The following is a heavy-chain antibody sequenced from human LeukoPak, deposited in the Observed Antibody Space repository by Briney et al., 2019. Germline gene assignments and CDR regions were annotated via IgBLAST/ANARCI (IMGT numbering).Heavy chain of an antibody. V-gene: IGHV3-23*05. Sequence: GGSLRLSCAASGFTFSNYAMTWVRQAPGKGLEWVAIITNSGSTTYYADSVKGRFTISRDNSETTLRLQMNSLRADGTATYYCAKGVPLSGRTTHFDYWGQGTLVIVSS. D-gene: IGHD3-3*01. CDR1: GFTFSNYA. CDR3: AKGVPLSGRTTHFDY. CDR2: ITNSGSTT. J-gene: IGHJ4*02.